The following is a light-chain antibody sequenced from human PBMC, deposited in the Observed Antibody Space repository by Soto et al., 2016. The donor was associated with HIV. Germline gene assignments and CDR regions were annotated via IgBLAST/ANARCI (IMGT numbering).Light chain of an antibody. V-gene: IGLV3-21*03. CDR1: NIGRKS. CDR3: QVWDSGIDPHVL. CDR2: NDN. Sequence: SYELTQPPSMSVAPGKTATITCGGENIGRKSVHWYQQKPGQAPVLVVFNDNDRPSGIPDRFSGSNSGDTATLTISRVEAEDEADFYCQVWDSGIDPHVLFGGGTKLTV. J-gene: IGLJ2*01.